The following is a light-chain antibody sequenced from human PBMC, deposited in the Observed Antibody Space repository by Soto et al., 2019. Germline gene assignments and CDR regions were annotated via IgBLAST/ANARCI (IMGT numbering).Light chain of an antibody. V-gene: IGLV2-11*01. Sequence: QSALTQPRSVSGSPGQSVTISCTGTSSGVGGYDYVSWYQQHPGKAPKLMLYDVSKRPSGVPDRFSGSKSGNTASLTISGLQADDEADYYCCSYAGSFVVFGGGTKLTVL. CDR1: SSGVGGYDY. CDR2: DVS. J-gene: IGLJ2*01. CDR3: CSYAGSFVV.